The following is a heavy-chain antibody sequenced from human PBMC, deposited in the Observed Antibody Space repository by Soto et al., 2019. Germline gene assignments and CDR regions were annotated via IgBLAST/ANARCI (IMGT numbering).Heavy chain of an antibody. Sequence: GESLKISCKGSGYSFAGYWITWVRQKPGKGLEWMGRIDPSDSQTYYSPSFRGHVIISATKSITTVFLQWSSLRASDTAMYYCARQIYDSDTGPNFQYYFDSWGQGALVTVSS. V-gene: IGHV5-10-1*01. CDR1: GYSFAGYW. D-gene: IGHD3-22*01. CDR2: IDPSDSQT. CDR3: ARQIYDSDTGPNFQYYFDS. J-gene: IGHJ4*02.